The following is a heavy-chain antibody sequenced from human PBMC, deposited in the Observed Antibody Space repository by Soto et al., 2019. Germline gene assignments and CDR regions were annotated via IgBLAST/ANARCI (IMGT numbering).Heavy chain of an antibody. CDR3: ARVSGSYYYGMDV. CDR2: IYYSGST. J-gene: IGHJ6*02. V-gene: IGHV4-59*01. Sequence: PSETLSPTCTVSGGSIRIYYCIWIRHPPVNGREWIGYIYYSGSTNXXPSLKXRITXSXXXXXXXFPXKLRSVTADXTAXYYCARVSGSYYYGMDVGGQGTTVTVSS. CDR1: GGSIRIYY. D-gene: IGHD1-26*01.